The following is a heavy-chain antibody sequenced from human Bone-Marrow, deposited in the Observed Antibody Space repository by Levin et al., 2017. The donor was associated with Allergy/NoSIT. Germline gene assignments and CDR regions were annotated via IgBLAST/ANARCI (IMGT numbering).Heavy chain of an antibody. J-gene: IGHJ3*02. Sequence: SGESLKISCTASGFTFGDYGMTWFRQAPGKGLEWVGFIRSKAYGETTEYAASVKGKFTISRDDSKSIAYLQMNSLKTEDTAVYYCSRGYCGGGHCYSDAFDIWGQGTMVTVSS. CDR3: SRGYCGGGHCYSDAFDI. D-gene: IGHD2-15*01. CDR2: IRSKAYGETT. CDR1: GFTFGDYG. V-gene: IGHV3-49*03.